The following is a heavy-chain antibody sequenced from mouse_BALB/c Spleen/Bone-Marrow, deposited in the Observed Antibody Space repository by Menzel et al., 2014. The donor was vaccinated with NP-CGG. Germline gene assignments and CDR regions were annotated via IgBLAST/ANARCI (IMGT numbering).Heavy chain of an antibody. Sequence: VQQSGAELVKPGASVKLSCTASGFNIKDTYMHWVKQRPEQGLEWIGRIDPANGNTKYDPKFQGKATITADTSSNTAYLQLSSLTSEDTAVYYCAFYYYGSSLFAYWGQGTLVTVSA. V-gene: IGHV14-3*02. D-gene: IGHD1-1*01. CDR3: AFYYYGSSLFAY. J-gene: IGHJ3*01. CDR1: GFNIKDTY. CDR2: IDPANGNT.